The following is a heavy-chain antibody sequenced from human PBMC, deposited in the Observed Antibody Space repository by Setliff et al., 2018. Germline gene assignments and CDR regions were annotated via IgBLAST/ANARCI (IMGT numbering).Heavy chain of an antibody. D-gene: IGHD3-10*01. CDR2: IHASGSP. J-gene: IGHJ1*01. V-gene: IGHV4-61*02. Sequence: PSETLSLTCTVSGGSITSGSFYWSWIRQPAGKKLEWIGRIHASGSPDYNPSLQSRVTISVDMSKNQFSMKLTSVTAADTAVYYCARVDFTMIQGVLGLWGQGTLVTVSS. CDR1: GGSITSGSFY. CDR3: ARVDFTMIQGVLGL.